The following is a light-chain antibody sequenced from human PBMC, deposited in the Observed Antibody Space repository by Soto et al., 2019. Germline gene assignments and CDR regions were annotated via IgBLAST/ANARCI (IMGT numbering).Light chain of an antibody. CDR1: SSNIGSNT. Sequence: QSVLTQPPSASGTPGQRVTISCSGSSSNIGSNTVNWYQQLPGTAPKLLIYSNNQRPSGVPDRFSGSKSGTSASLAISGLQSEDEADSYCAAWDDSLRVVFGGGTKLTVL. V-gene: IGLV1-44*01. CDR3: AAWDDSLRVV. CDR2: SNN. J-gene: IGLJ2*01.